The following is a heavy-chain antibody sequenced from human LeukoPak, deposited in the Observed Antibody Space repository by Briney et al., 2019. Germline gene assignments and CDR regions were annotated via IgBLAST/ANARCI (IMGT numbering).Heavy chain of an antibody. CDR3: AREAVVPAAMNFYYYYYMDV. D-gene: IGHD2-2*01. V-gene: IGHV3-21*01. Sequence: GGSLRLSCAASGFTLSSYSMNWVRQAPGKGLEWVSSISSSSSYIYYADSVKGRFTISRDNAKNSLFLQMNSLRAEDTAVYYCAREAVVPAAMNFYYYYYMDVWGRGTTVTVSS. CDR1: GFTLSSYS. J-gene: IGHJ6*03. CDR2: ISSSSSYI.